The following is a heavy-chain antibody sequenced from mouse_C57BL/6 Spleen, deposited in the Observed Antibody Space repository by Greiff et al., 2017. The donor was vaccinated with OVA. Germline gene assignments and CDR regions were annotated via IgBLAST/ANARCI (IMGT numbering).Heavy chain of an antibody. Sequence: VKLMESGPELVKPGASVKMSCKASGYTFTDYNMHWVKQSHGKSLEWIGYINPNNGGTSYNQKFKGKATLTVNKSSSTAYMELRSLTSEDSAVYYCARVGLGRAFDYWGQGTTLTVSS. J-gene: IGHJ2*01. V-gene: IGHV1-22*01. CDR3: ARVGLGRAFDY. CDR2: INPNNGGT. D-gene: IGHD4-1*01. CDR1: GYTFTDYN.